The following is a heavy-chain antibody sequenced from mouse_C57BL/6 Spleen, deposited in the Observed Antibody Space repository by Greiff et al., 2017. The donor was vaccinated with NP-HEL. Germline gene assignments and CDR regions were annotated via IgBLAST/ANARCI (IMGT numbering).Heavy chain of an antibody. CDR3: AREEAQSTFAY. V-gene: IGHV1-69*01. J-gene: IGHJ3*01. CDR2: IDPSDGYT. D-gene: IGHD3-2*02. Sequence: QVQLKQPGAELVMPGASVKLSCKASGYTFTSYWMHWVKQRPEQGLEWIGEIDPSDGYTNYHPKFKGKSTLTVDTSSSTAYMQLSSMTSEDSAVYYCAREEAQSTFAYWGQGTLVTVSA. CDR1: GYTFTSYW.